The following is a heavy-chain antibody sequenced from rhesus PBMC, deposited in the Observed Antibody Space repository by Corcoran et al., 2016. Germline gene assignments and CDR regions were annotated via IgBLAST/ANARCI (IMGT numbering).Heavy chain of an antibody. V-gene: IGHV4-173*01. CDR2: ISGSGGNP. CDR3: ARDCSSTTCCVRGSFDY. CDR1: GGPISSNH. J-gene: IGHJ4*01. Sequence: QLQLQESGPGLVKPSETLSLTCAVSGGPISSNHWPWSRQPPGKGLEWNGRISGSGGNPDYHPSLKSRVTISTDASKSQFSLKLTSVTAADTAVYYCARDCSSTTCCVRGSFDYWGQGVLVTVSS. D-gene: IGHD2-2*01.